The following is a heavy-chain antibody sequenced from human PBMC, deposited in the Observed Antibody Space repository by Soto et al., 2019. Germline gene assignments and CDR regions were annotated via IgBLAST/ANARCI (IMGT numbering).Heavy chain of an antibody. J-gene: IGHJ4*02. V-gene: IGHV1-18*04. CDR3: ARGGYSSGYHY. CDR1: GYTFTSFD. CDR2: TTASNTHT. Sequence: QVQLLQSGTEVKEPGASVKVSCKASGYTFTSFDISWVRQAPGQGLDWVGWTTASNTHTNYAQKLQGRVTMTTDTATTTAYMELRSLRSDDTAIYYCARGGYSSGYHYWGQGTLVTVSS. D-gene: IGHD3-22*01.